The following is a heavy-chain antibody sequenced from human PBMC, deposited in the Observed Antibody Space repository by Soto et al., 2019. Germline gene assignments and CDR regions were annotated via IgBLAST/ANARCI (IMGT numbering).Heavy chain of an antibody. Sequence: QVQLQESGPGLVKPSQTLSLTCTVSGGSISVGVYYWNWIRQLPGKGPEWIGYTYHTGSTYYNPSLESRVTISVDPSTNQFSLMLSSVTAADTAVYYCARIGNPDASLYFDCWGQGTLVTVSS. D-gene: IGHD2-2*01. CDR2: TYHTGST. J-gene: IGHJ4*02. CDR3: ARIGNPDASLYFDC. CDR1: GGSISVGVYY. V-gene: IGHV4-31*03.